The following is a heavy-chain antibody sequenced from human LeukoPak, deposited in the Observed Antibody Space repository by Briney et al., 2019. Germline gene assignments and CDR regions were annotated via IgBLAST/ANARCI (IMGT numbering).Heavy chain of an antibody. CDR1: GGSISSYY. D-gene: IGHD6-13*01. CDR3: ARSVYSSSWYSSLDWFDP. V-gene: IGHV4-59*01. CDR2: IYYSGST. J-gene: IGHJ5*02. Sequence: SETLSLTCTVSGGSISSYYWSWIRQPPGKGLEWIGYIYYSGSTNYNPSLKSRVTISVDTSKNQFSLKLSSVTAADTAVYYCARSVYSSSWYSSLDWFDPWGQGTLVTVSS.